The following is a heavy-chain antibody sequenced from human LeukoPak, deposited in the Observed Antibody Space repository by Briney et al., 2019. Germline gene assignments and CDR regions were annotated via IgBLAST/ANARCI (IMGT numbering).Heavy chain of an antibody. CDR2: INHSGST. CDR3: ARSPYQLWPFDP. J-gene: IGHJ5*02. Sequence: SETLSLTCTVSGGSISSGSYYWSWIRQPPGKGLEWVGEINHSGSTNYNPSLKSRVTISVDTSKNQFSLKLSSVTAADTAVYYCARSPYQLWPFDPWGQGTLVTVSS. V-gene: IGHV4-39*07. D-gene: IGHD2-2*01. CDR1: GGSISSGSYY.